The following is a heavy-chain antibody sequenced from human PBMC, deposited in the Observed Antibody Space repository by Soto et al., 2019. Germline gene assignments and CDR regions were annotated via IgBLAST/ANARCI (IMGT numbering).Heavy chain of an antibody. Sequence: SETLSLTCAVYGGSFSGYYWSWIRHPPGKGLEWIGEINHSGSTNYNPSLKSRVTISVDTSKNQFSLKLSSVTAADTAVYYCARIGRDSRGPWGQGTLVTVSS. J-gene: IGHJ5*02. D-gene: IGHD6-13*01. V-gene: IGHV4-34*01. CDR3: ARIGRDSRGP. CDR1: GGSFSGYY. CDR2: INHSGST.